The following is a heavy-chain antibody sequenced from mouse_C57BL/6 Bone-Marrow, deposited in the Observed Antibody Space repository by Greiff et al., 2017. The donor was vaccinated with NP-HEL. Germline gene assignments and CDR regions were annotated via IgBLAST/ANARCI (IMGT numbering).Heavy chain of an antibody. J-gene: IGHJ1*03. Sequence: EVKLMESGPGLVKPSQSLSLTCSVTGYSITSGYYWNWIRQFPGNKLEWMGYISYDGSNNYNPSLKNRISITRDTSKNQFFLKLNSVTTEDTATYYCARDLYYGSSPYWYFDVWGTGTTVTVSS. CDR1: GYSITSGYY. CDR2: ISYDGSN. V-gene: IGHV3-6*01. D-gene: IGHD1-1*01. CDR3: ARDLYYGSSPYWYFDV.